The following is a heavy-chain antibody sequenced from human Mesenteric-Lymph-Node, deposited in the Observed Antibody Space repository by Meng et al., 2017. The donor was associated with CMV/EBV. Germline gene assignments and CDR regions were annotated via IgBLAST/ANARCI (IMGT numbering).Heavy chain of an antibody. CDR3: GDFEAG. Sequence: GGSLRLSCAASGFTFSSYWMHWVRQVPGKGLVWVSSINNDGTFTACADSVKGRFTVSRDNAKSTVYLQMNSLTVEDAAVYYCGDFEAGWGQGTLVTVS. CDR2: INNDGTFT. D-gene: IGHD3-3*01. J-gene: IGHJ4*02. CDR1: GFTFSSYW. V-gene: IGHV3-74*01.